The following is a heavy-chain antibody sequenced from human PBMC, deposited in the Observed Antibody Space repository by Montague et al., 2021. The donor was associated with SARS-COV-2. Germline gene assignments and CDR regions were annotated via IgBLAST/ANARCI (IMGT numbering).Heavy chain of an antibody. CDR2: INHRGTS. J-gene: IGHJ4*02. V-gene: IGHV4-34*01. CDR3: ARGRQHFNMIVVVMTGGVYYFDY. Sequence: SETLSLTCAVYGGSFSDYYWSWIRQPSGKGLEWIGEINHRGTSNYNPSLKSRVSISVDTSKNQFSLYLGSVTAADTAVYYCARGRQHFNMIVVVMTGGVYYFDYWAQGTLVTVSS. CDR1: GGSFSDYY. D-gene: IGHD3-22*01.